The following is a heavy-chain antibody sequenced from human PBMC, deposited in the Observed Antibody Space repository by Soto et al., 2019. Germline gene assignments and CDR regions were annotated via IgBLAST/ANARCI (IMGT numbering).Heavy chain of an antibody. D-gene: IGHD4-17*01. Sequence: SETLSLTCTVSSGSITVGGYFWSWIRQHPGKGLEWIGYIYYSGRTHYNPSLKGRITISWDTSKNQFSLQLSSVTAADTAVYFCARGHSDFGDYDWFEPWGQGTLVTVSS. V-gene: IGHV4-31*03. CDR3: ARGHSDFGDYDWFEP. CDR1: SGSITVGGYF. CDR2: IYYSGRT. J-gene: IGHJ5*02.